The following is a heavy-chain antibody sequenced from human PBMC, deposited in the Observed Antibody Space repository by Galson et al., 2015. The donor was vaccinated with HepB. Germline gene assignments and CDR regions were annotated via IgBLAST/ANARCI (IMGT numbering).Heavy chain of an antibody. CDR3: ARESAIVGATPDAFDI. Sequence: SLRLSCAASGFTFSDYYISWIRQAPGKGLEWVSHISSSSSYTNYADSVKGRFTVSRDNAKNSLYLQMNSLRADDTAVYFCARESAIVGATPDAFDIWGQGTMVTVSS. D-gene: IGHD1-26*01. CDR1: GFTFSDYY. V-gene: IGHV3-11*06. CDR2: ISSSSSYT. J-gene: IGHJ3*02.